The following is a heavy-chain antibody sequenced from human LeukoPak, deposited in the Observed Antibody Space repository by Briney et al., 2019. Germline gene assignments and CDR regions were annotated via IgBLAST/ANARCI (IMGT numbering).Heavy chain of an antibody. D-gene: IGHD3-10*01. CDR1: GGSFSGYY. CDR3: ARLIDGFGEFDYFDY. Sequence: SETLSLTCAVYGGSFSGYYWSWIRQPPGKGLEWIGEINHSGSTNYNPSLKSRVTISVDTSKNQFSLKLSSVTAADTAVYYCARLIDGFGEFDYFDYWGQGTLVTVSS. CDR2: INHSGST. J-gene: IGHJ4*02. V-gene: IGHV4-34*01.